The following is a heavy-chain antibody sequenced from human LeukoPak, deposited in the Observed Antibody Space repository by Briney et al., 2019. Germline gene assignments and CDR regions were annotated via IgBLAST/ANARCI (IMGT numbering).Heavy chain of an antibody. V-gene: IGHV1-18*01. D-gene: IGHD2-21*02. CDR3: ARGNCGDYEDDY. J-gene: IGHJ4*02. CDR1: GYTFTSYG. Sequence: ASVKVSCKASGYTFTSYGISWVRQAPGQGLEWMGWISAYNGNTNYAQKLQGRVTMTTDTSTSTAYMELTSLRSGDTAVYYCARGNCGDYEDDYWGQGTLVTVSS. CDR2: ISAYNGNT.